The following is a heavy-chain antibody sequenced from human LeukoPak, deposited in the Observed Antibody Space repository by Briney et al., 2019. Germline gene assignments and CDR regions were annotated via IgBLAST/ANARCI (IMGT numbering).Heavy chain of an antibody. D-gene: IGHD3/OR15-3a*01. CDR2: IYYSGST. Sequence: SATLSLTCPVSGGSISSSSYYWGWIRQPPGKGLEWIGSIYYSGSTYYNPSLKSRVTISVDTSKNQFSLKLTSVTAADTAVYYCARLDYPPLWGQGTLVTVSS. J-gene: IGHJ4*02. CDR1: GGSISSSSYY. CDR3: ARLDYPPL. V-gene: IGHV4-39*01.